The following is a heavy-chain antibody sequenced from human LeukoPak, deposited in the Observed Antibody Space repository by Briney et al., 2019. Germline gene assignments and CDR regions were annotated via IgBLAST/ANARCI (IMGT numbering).Heavy chain of an antibody. J-gene: IGHJ3*02. V-gene: IGHV3-74*01. Sequence: AGGSLRLSCAASGFTFSNYWMHWVRQAPGKGLVWVSRINSDGINTSYADSVKGRFTISRDNAKNSLYLQMNSLRAEDTAFYYCVRVSHDALDIWGQGTMVTVS. CDR2: INSDGINT. CDR1: GFTFSNYW. CDR3: VRVSHDALDI.